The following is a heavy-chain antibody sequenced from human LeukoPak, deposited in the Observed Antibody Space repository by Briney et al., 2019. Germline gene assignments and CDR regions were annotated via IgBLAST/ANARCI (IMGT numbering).Heavy chain of an antibody. V-gene: IGHV4-61*02. CDR3: AGEVRARDGYNYGGSDY. CDR1: GGSISSGCYY. Sequence: KPSQTLSLTCTVSGGSISSGCYYWTWIRQPAGKGLEWIGRISATGSTNYNPSLKSRVTISIDTSKNQFSLKLSSVTAADTAVYYCAGEVRARDGYNYGGSDYWGQGTLVTVSS. J-gene: IGHJ4*02. CDR2: ISATGST. D-gene: IGHD5-24*01.